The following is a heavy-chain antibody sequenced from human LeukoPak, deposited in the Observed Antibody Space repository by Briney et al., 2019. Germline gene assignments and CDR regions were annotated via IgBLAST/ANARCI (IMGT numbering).Heavy chain of an antibody. Sequence: SGPTLVNPTQTLTLTCTFYGFSLSSSAMGVSWIRQPPGKALEWLARIDWDDDKYYSTSLKTRLTISKDTSKNQVVLTMTNMDPVDRATYYCARTLTTVTTAGFDYWGQGTLVTVSS. CDR2: IDWDDDK. J-gene: IGHJ4*02. CDR3: ARTLTTVTTAGFDY. CDR1: GFSLSSSAMG. D-gene: IGHD4-17*01. V-gene: IGHV2-70*11.